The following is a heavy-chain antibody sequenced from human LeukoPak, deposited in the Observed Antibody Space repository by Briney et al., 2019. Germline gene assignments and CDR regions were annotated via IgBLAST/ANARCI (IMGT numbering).Heavy chain of an antibody. Sequence: PGGSLRLSCAASGFTFSNYAMSWVRQAPGKGLEWVSAISGSGGSTYYAESVKGRFTISRDNSKNTLYLQMNSLRAEDTAVYYCARDYYYDSSGYYYEYYFDYWGRGTLVTDSS. CDR2: ISGSGGST. J-gene: IGHJ4*02. D-gene: IGHD3-22*01. V-gene: IGHV3-23*01. CDR1: GFTFSNYA. CDR3: ARDYYYDSSGYYYEYYFDY.